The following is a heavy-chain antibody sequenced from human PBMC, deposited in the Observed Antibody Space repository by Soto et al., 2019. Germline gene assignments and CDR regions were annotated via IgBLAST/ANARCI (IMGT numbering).Heavy chain of an antibody. CDR3: ARALREGIPIYYFDS. CDR2: IFWNDER. D-gene: IGHD1-26*01. Sequence: QVTLKESGPVLVKPTETLTLTCTVSGFSLSKARMGVSWIRQPPGKALEWLAHIFWNDERSYNTSLKSRLTISRDTFKSQVVVTMMNVEPVDTGSYFCARALREGIPIYYFDSWGQGTLVTVSS. V-gene: IGHV2-26*01. CDR1: GFSLSKARMG. J-gene: IGHJ4*02.